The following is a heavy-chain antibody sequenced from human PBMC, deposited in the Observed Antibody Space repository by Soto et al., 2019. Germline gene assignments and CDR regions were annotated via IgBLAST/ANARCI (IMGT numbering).Heavy chain of an antibody. D-gene: IGHD5-12*01. Sequence: YGPTLVNPTQTLTLTCTFSGFSFTTAGLAVGWIRQTPGGALEWLTLIYYNDDRRFSPSLKTRLTITGDTSKNQLVLSLTNVDPGDTATYFCAHSDGGYEIIHFEVWGQGIPVTVSS. J-gene: IGHJ4*02. CDR1: GFSFTTAGLA. CDR2: IYYNDDR. V-gene: IGHV2-5*01. CDR3: AHSDGGYEIIHFEV.